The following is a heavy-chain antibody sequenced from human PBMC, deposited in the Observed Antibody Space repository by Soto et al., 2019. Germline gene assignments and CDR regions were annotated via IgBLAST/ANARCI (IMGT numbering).Heavy chain of an antibody. CDR2: ISNSGGTI. CDR1: GSTFSDYE. V-gene: IGHV3-48*03. D-gene: IGHD1-20*01. CDR3: AALTPRLTDFNKMVSNWFAP. Sequence: GGSLRLSCAASGSTFSDYEMNWVRQAPGKGLEWVSYISNSGGTIKYADSVKGRFTISRDNAKNSLYLQMNSLRAEDTAVYYCAALTPRLTDFNKMVSNWFAPWGQGTLVTVSS. J-gene: IGHJ5*02.